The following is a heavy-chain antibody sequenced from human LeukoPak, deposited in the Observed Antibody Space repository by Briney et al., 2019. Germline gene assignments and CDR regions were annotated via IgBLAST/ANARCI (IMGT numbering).Heavy chain of an antibody. Sequence: TGGSLRLSCAASSGFTFSTYGMNWVRQAPGEGLEWVSFVGSDDNYKYYADSLKGRFTISRDNAWSSVYLQVSSLRAEDTAVYYCVGIKKGYYNMDVWGQGTTVTVSS. J-gene: IGHJ6*03. CDR2: VGSDDNYK. D-gene: IGHD2-15*01. CDR1: GFTFSTYG. CDR3: VGIKKGYYNMDV. V-gene: IGHV3-21*01.